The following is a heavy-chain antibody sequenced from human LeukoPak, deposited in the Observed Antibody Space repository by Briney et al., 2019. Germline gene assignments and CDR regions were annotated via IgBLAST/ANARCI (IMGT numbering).Heavy chain of an antibody. CDR2: IYYSGST. J-gene: IGHJ4*02. Sequence: PSETLSLTCTVSGGSISSYYWSWIRQPPGKGLEWIGYIYYSGSTNYNPSLKSRVTISVDTSKNQFSLKLSSVTAADTAVYYCARHNAVGATNLLPYYFDYWGQGTLVTVSS. V-gene: IGHV4-59*08. D-gene: IGHD1-26*01. CDR1: GGSISSYY. CDR3: ARHNAVGATNLLPYYFDY.